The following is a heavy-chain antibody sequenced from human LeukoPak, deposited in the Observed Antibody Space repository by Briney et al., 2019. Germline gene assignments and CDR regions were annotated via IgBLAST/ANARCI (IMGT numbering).Heavy chain of an antibody. CDR1: GGTFSSYA. CDR2: IIPIFGTA. Sequence: ASVKVSCKASGGTFSSYAISWVRQAPGQGLEWMGGIIPIFGTANYAQKFQGRVTITADESTSTAYMELSSLRSEDTAVYYCARRGGIAARQHYYYMDVWGKGTTVTVSS. D-gene: IGHD6-6*01. J-gene: IGHJ6*03. V-gene: IGHV1-69*01. CDR3: ARRGGIAARQHYYYMDV.